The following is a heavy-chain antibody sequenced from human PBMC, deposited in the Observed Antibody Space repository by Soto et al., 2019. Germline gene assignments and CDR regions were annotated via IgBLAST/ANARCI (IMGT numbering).Heavy chain of an antibody. Sequence: GGSLSLSCAASGFTFDDYAMHWVRQAPGKGLEWVAGISWNTDNIVYADSVKGRFAISRDNAKNSLYLQMNSLRVEDTAFYYCAKDKGVQTGSYFFDSWGQGTQVTVSA. D-gene: IGHD3-9*01. CDR3: AKDKGVQTGSYFFDS. CDR2: ISWNTDNI. J-gene: IGHJ4*02. V-gene: IGHV3-9*01. CDR1: GFTFDDYA.